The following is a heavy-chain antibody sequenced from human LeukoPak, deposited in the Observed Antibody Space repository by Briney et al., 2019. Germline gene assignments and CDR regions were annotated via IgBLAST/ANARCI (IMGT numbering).Heavy chain of an antibody. Sequence: SQTLSLTCAISGDSVSSNGVTWNWIRQSPSGGLEWLGRTYYRSTWCNDYAVSVRGRITVNPDTSKSQFSLHLNSVTPEDTAVYYCARRLTQYDCFDPWGQGILVTVSS. CDR1: GDSVSSNGVT. V-gene: IGHV6-1*01. CDR2: TYYRSTWCN. J-gene: IGHJ5*02. D-gene: IGHD2-2*01. CDR3: ARRLTQYDCFDP.